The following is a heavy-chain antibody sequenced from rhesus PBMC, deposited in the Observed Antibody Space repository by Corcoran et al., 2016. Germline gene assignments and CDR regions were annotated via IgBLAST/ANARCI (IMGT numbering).Heavy chain of an antibody. Sequence: EVQLVETGGGLVQPGGSLKLSCAASGFTFSSYGMSWVRQDPGKGLEWVSAINSGGGSTYYADSVTGRFTISRDNSKNTLSLQMNSLRAEDTAVYYCAKGRFTGVISLDYWGQGVLVTVSS. V-gene: IGHV3S5*01. J-gene: IGHJ4*01. CDR2: INSGGGST. CDR1: GFTFSSYG. D-gene: IGHD3-22*01. CDR3: AKGRFTGVISLDY.